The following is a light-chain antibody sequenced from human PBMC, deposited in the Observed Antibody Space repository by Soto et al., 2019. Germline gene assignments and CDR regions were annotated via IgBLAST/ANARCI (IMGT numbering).Light chain of an antibody. CDR3: MSYTTTTSWV. V-gene: IGLV2-14*03. CDR2: DVS. J-gene: IGLJ3*02. CDR1: SSDIGTYDY. Sequence: QSALTQPATVSGSPGQSITISCTGTSSDIGTYDYVSWYQHHPDKAPKVMIYDVSKRTSGLSNRFSGSKSGNTASLTISGLQAEDEAAYYCMSYTTTTSWVFGGGTKLTVL.